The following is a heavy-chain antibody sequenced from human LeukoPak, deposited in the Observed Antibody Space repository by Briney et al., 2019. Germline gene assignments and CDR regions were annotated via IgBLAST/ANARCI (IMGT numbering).Heavy chain of an antibody. CDR2: ISYDESYR. D-gene: IGHD1-26*01. CDR3: ASVQWELLYPDY. V-gene: IGHV3-30-3*01. Sequence: PGRSLRLSCAASGFTFSSYAMHWVRQAPGKGLEWVALISYDESYRYYADSVKGRFTISRDNSKNTLYLQMNSLRAEDTAVYYCASVQWELLYPDYWGQGTLVTVSS. J-gene: IGHJ4*02. CDR1: GFTFSSYA.